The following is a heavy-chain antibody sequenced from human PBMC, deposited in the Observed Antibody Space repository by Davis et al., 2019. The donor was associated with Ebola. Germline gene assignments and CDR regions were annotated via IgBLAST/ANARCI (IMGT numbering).Heavy chain of an antibody. CDR1: GYTFTSYY. V-gene: IGHV1-46*01. Sequence: ASVKVSCKASGYTFTSYYMHWVRQAPGQGLEWMGIINPSGGSTSYAQKFQGRVTMTRDTSTNTVYMELSSLRSEDTAVYYCARAGPGGYDFWSGYYTGPSDYWGQGTLVTVSS. CDR3: ARAGPGGYDFWSGYYTGPSDY. J-gene: IGHJ4*02. D-gene: IGHD3-3*01. CDR2: INPSGGST.